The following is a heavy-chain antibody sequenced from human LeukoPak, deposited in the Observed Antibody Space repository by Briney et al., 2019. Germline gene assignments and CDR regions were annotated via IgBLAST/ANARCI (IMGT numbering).Heavy chain of an antibody. CDR3: AREGPIVGATGSGDY. CDR2: INPNSGGT. Sequence: ASVKVSCKASGYTFTGYYMHWVRQAPGQGPEWMGRINPNSGGTNYAQKFQGRVTMTRDTSISTAYMELSRLRSDDTAVYYCAREGPIVGATGSGDYWGQGTLVTVSS. D-gene: IGHD1-26*01. J-gene: IGHJ4*02. CDR1: GYTFTGYY. V-gene: IGHV1-2*06.